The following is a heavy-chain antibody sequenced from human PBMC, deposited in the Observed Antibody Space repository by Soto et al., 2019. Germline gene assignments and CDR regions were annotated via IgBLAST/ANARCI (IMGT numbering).Heavy chain of an antibody. J-gene: IGHJ4*02. CDR3: AKDIGGLYYFDY. Sequence: EVQLVESGGGLVQPGRSLRLSCAASGFTFDDYAMHWVRQAPGKGLEWVSGISWNRATISYADSVKGRFTISRDNAKNSLYLQMSSLRAEDTALYYCAKDIGGLYYFDYWGQGTLVTVSS. V-gene: IGHV3-9*01. CDR2: ISWNRATI. D-gene: IGHD3-10*01. CDR1: GFTFDDYA.